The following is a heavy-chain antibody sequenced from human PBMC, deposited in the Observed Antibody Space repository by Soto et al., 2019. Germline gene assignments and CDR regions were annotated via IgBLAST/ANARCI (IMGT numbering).Heavy chain of an antibody. J-gene: IGHJ6*02. CDR2: INPSGGST. V-gene: IGHV1-46*01. D-gene: IGHD6-6*01. Sequence: ASVKVSCKASGYTFTSYYMHWVRQAPAQALEWMGIINPSGGSTSYAQKFQGRVTMTRDTSTSTAYMELRSLRSENTAVYDGARDLGSSSSRYYYNDMDVWGQGTTVTVSS. CDR3: ARDLGSSSSRYYYNDMDV. CDR1: GYTFTSYY.